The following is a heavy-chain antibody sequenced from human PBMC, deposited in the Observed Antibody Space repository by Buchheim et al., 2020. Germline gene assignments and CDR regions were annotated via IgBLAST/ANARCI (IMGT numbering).Heavy chain of an antibody. CDR2: ISYSGSA. Sequence: QVQLQESGPGLVKPSETLSLTCTVSGSSISNSYWSWIRQPPGKGLEWIGYISYSGSANYNPSLRSRVTISLDTSKTQIPLKLSAVTAADTAVYYCARGRGTDSWGQGTL. CDR3: ARGRGTDS. J-gene: IGHJ4*02. D-gene: IGHD3-16*01. CDR1: GSSISNSY. V-gene: IGHV4-59*01.